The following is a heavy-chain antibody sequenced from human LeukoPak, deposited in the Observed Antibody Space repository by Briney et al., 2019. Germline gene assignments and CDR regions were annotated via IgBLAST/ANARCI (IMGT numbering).Heavy chain of an antibody. CDR1: GGSISSSNW. V-gene: IGHV4-4*02. J-gene: IGHJ4*02. Sequence: SGTLSLTCAVSGGSISSSNWWSWVRQPPGKGLEWIGEIYHSRSTNYNPSLKSRVTISVDKSKNQFSLKLSSVTAADTAVYYCASGTYYYDSSGYPPDYWGQGTLVTVSS. D-gene: IGHD3-22*01. CDR3: ASGTYYYDSSGYPPDY. CDR2: IYHSRST.